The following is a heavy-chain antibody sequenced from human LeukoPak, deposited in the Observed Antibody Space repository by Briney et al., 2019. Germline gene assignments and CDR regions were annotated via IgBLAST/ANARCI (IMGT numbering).Heavy chain of an antibody. J-gene: IGHJ4*02. D-gene: IGHD6-13*01. CDR1: GFTFSSYG. Sequence: GGSLRLSCAASGFTFSSYGMHWVRQAPGKGLEWVAVISYDGSNKYYADSVKGRFTISRDNSKNTLYLQMNSLRAEDTAVYYCARCGSSSWTSFDYWAQGTLVSVSS. CDR2: ISYDGSNK. CDR3: ARCGSSSWTSFDY. V-gene: IGHV3-30*03.